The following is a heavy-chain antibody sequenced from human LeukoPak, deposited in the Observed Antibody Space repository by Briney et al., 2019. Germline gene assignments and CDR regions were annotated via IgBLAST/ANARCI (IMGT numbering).Heavy chain of an antibody. CDR1: GYTFTSYG. Sequence: GASVKVSCKASGYTFTSYGISWVRQAPGQGLEWMGWISAYNGNTNYAQKLQGRVTMTTDTSTSKAYLELRSLRSDDTAVYYCARVEYGDYDDYWGQGTLVTVSS. J-gene: IGHJ4*02. D-gene: IGHD4-17*01. CDR3: ARVEYGDYDDY. V-gene: IGHV1-18*01. CDR2: ISAYNGNT.